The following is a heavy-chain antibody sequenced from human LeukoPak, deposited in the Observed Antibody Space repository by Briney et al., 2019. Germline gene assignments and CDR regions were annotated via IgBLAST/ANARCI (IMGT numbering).Heavy chain of an antibody. CDR3: ARASYSYDINGWVPFDY. D-gene: IGHD3-22*01. CDR1: GNSISSGDNY. CDR2: IYTSGST. J-gene: IGHJ4*02. Sequence: SQTLPLTCTVSGNSISSGDNYWSWIRQPTGKGLEWIGRIYTSGSTNYNPSLKSRVTISGDTSKNQFSLRLSSVTAADSAVYYCARASYSYDINGWVPFDYWGQGTLVTVSS. V-gene: IGHV4-61*02.